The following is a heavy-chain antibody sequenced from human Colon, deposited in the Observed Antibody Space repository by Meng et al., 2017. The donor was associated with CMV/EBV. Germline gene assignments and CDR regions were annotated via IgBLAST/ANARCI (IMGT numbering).Heavy chain of an antibody. V-gene: IGHV4-59*01. CDR2: VYYSGGT. J-gene: IGHJ4*02. CDR3: ARRAYCGNDCYFFDF. Sequence: SETLSLTCTVSGASMRGFHWTWIRQTPGKGLECLGYVYYSGGTTYHPSLKSRVTISVDTSQNQFSLNLSAVTAADTAMYYCARRAYCGNDCYFFDFWGQGTLVTVSS. D-gene: IGHD2-21*02. CDR1: GASMRGFH.